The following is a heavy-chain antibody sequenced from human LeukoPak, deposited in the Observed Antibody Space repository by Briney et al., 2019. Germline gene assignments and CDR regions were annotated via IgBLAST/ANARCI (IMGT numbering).Heavy chain of an antibody. Sequence: ASVKVSCEASGYSFTTYDINWVRQAAGQGLEWMGWMNPNSGNTGNAQKFQGRVTMTRNTSISTAYMELTSLTSEDTAVYYCARVPDYYASGGFYLDYWGQGTLVTVSS. V-gene: IGHV1-8*01. J-gene: IGHJ4*02. D-gene: IGHD3-10*01. CDR2: MNPNSGNT. CDR3: ARVPDYYASGGFYLDY. CDR1: GYSFTTYD.